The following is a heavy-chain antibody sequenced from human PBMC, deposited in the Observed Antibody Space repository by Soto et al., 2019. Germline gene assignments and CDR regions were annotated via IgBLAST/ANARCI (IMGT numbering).Heavy chain of an antibody. Sequence: QVQLVECGGGVVQPGRSLRLSCAASGFTLSSYAMQWVRQAPGKGLEWVAVISYDGSNKYYADSVKGRFTISRDNSKNTLYLQMNSLRAEDTAVYYCARPDYGSGSYPDYWGQGTLVSVSS. V-gene: IGHV3-30-3*01. D-gene: IGHD3-10*01. J-gene: IGHJ4*02. CDR3: ARPDYGSGSYPDY. CDR2: ISYDGSNK. CDR1: GFTLSSYA.